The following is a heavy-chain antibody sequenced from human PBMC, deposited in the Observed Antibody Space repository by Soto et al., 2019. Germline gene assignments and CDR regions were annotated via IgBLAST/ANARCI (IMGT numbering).Heavy chain of an antibody. D-gene: IGHD7-27*01. V-gene: IGHV4-59*11. Sequence: QVQLQESGPGLVKPSETLSLTCTVSGGSISNHYWSWIRQPPGKGLEWIGSIYYNGNTNYNPPLKSRVTLAEDTSKNQISLKLSSVTAAYTAVYYCTRANWYSEYWGQGTLVTVSS. CDR3: TRANWYSEY. J-gene: IGHJ4*02. CDR2: IYYNGNT. CDR1: GGSISNHY.